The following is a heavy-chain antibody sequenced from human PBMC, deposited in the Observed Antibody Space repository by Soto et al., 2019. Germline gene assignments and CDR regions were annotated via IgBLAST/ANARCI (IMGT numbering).Heavy chain of an antibody. CDR1: GGSISNYF. Sequence: TLSLTCTVSGGSISNYFCNWIRQPAGKGLEWIGRIDNSGSTNYNPSLKSRITMSADTSRNQFSLKLNSVAAADTAVYYCARGGQDFWSGPFDYWGQGALVTVSS. CDR2: IDNSGST. J-gene: IGHJ4*02. D-gene: IGHD3-3*01. CDR3: ARGGQDFWSGPFDY. V-gene: IGHV4-4*07.